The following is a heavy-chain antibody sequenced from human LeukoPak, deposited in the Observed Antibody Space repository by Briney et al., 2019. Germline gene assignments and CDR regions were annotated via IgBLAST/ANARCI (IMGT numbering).Heavy chain of an antibody. CDR3: ARLGEDPEKIGLDYGGNSGSEYFQH. CDR1: GGSISSSSYY. J-gene: IGHJ1*01. Sequence: TPSETLSLTCTVSGGSISSSSYYWGWIRQPPGKGLEWIGSIYHSGSTYYNPSLKSRVTISVDTSKNQFSLKLSSVTAADTAVYYCARLGEDPEKIGLDYGGNSGSEYFQHWGQGTLVTVSS. V-gene: IGHV4-39*07. D-gene: IGHD4-23*01. CDR2: IYHSGST.